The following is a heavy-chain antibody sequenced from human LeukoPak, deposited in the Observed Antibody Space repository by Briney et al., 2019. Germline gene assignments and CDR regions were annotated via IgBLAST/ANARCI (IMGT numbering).Heavy chain of an antibody. J-gene: IGHJ5*02. CDR2: ISSGSSYI. D-gene: IGHD2-15*01. CDR1: GFTFNSYS. CDR3: ARGYCSGGSCYWNWFDP. Sequence: GGSLRLSCAASGFTFNSYSMNRVRQAPGKGLEWVSSISSGSSYIFYADSVKGRFTISRDNAKNSLYLQMNSLRADDTAVYYCARGYCSGGSCYWNWFDPWGQGTLVTVSS. V-gene: IGHV3-21*01.